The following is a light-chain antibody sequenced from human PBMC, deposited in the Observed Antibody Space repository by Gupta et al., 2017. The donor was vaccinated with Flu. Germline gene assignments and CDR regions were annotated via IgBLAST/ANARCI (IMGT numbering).Light chain of an antibody. CDR3: QQFGTSPIT. Sequence: EMATLSCSARQGVCSNYLAWYQQKPGQAPRLLMSGASYRATGTPDRVRGSVSGTDFTLVINSLEPGDFAVYFCQQFGTSPITFGPGTRLDIK. V-gene: IGKV3-20*01. CDR1: QGVCSNY. CDR2: GAS. J-gene: IGKJ3*01.